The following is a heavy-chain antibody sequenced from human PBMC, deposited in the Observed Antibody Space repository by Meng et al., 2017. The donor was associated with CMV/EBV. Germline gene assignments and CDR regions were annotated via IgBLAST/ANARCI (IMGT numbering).Heavy chain of an antibody. CDR1: GFTFSSHA. V-gene: IGHV3-23*01. Sequence: GGSLRLSCAASGFTFSSHAMSWVRQSPGRGLEWVSAISGTGGTTNYADSVKGRVTISRDNSKNTLYLHMNSLRADDTAVYYCAKGEGKYGSGLDYWGQGTLVTVSS. D-gene: IGHD3-10*01. CDR3: AKGEGKYGSGLDY. CDR2: ISGTGGTT. J-gene: IGHJ4*02.